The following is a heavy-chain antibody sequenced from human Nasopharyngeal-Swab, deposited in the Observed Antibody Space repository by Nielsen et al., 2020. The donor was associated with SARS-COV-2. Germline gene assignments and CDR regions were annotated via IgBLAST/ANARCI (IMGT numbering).Heavy chain of an antibody. Sequence: GGFLRLSCAASGFPFSSYGMHWVRQAPGKGLEWVAVISYDGSNKYYADSVKGRFTISRDNSKNTLYLQMNSLRAEDTAVYYCAKAQQQWLDRRTLDYWGQGTLVTVSS. J-gene: IGHJ4*02. CDR1: GFPFSSYG. CDR3: AKAQQQWLDRRTLDY. CDR2: ISYDGSNK. V-gene: IGHV3-30*18. D-gene: IGHD6-19*01.